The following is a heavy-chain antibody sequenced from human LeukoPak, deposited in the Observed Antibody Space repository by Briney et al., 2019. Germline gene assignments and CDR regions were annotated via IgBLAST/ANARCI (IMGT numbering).Heavy chain of an antibody. Sequence: GGSLRLSCAASGFTFSSYSMNWVRQAPGKGLEWVSSISSSSSYIYYADPVKGRFTISRDNAKNSLYLQMNSLRAEDTAVYYCARAFGDSSSWPQGTDYWGQGTLVTVSS. CDR2: ISSSSSYI. V-gene: IGHV3-21*01. J-gene: IGHJ4*02. CDR1: GFTFSSYS. D-gene: IGHD6-13*01. CDR3: ARAFGDSSSWPQGTDY.